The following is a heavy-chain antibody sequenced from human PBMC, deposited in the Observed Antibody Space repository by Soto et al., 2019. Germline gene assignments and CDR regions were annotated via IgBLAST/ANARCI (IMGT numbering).Heavy chain of an antibody. CDR3: ARQEGTISYMDV. Sequence: PGQPLKISYEGSGYSFTNYWIGWVRQMPGRGLEWMGIIYPGDSDTRYSPSFQGQVTISADKSINTAYLQWSSLKASDTAIYYCARQEGTISYMDVWGKGTTVTVSS. D-gene: IGHD1-1*01. CDR1: GYSFTNYW. V-gene: IGHV5-51*01. CDR2: IYPGDSDT. J-gene: IGHJ6*03.